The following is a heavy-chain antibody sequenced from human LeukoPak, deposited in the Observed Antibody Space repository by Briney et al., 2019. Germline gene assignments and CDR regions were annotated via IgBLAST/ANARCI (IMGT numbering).Heavy chain of an antibody. V-gene: IGHV1-18*01. Sequence: ASVKVSCKASGYTFTSYGISWVRQAPGQGLEWMGWISAYNGNTNYAQKLQGRVTMTTDTSTSTAYMELRSLRSDDTAVYYCARVMGRSSTSCYKNYYYMDVWGKGTTVTVSS. CDR2: ISAYNGNT. CDR3: ARVMGRSSTSCYKNYYYMDV. CDR1: GYTFTSYG. D-gene: IGHD2-2*02. J-gene: IGHJ6*03.